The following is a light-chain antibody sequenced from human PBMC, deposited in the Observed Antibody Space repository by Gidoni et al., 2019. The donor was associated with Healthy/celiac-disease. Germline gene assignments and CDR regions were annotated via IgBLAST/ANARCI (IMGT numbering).Light chain of an antibody. CDR3: QQRSNWPLIT. CDR1: QSVRSY. Sequence: EIVLTQSPATLSLSPGERATLSCRASQSVRSYLAWYQQKPCQAPRLLIYYASNRATGIPARFSGSGSGTDFTLTISSLEPEDFAVYYCQQRSNWPLITFGQGTRLEIK. V-gene: IGKV3-11*01. CDR2: YAS. J-gene: IGKJ5*01.